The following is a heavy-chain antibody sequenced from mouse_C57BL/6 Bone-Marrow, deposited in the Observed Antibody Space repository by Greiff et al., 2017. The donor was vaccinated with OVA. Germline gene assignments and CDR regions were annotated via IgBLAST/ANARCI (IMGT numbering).Heavy chain of an antibody. CDR3: ARFLYYYGSSLYWYFDV. J-gene: IGHJ1*03. CDR2: IDPSDSYT. Sequence: QVQLQQPGAELVMPGASVKLSCKASGYTFTSYWMHWVKQRPGQGLEWIGEIDPSDSYTNYNQKFKGKSTLTVDKSSSTAYMQLSSLTSEDSAVYYCARFLYYYGSSLYWYFDVWGKGTTVTVSS. CDR1: GYTFTSYW. V-gene: IGHV1-69*01. D-gene: IGHD1-1*01.